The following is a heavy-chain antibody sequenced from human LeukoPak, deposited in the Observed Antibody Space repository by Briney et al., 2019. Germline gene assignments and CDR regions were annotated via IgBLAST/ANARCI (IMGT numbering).Heavy chain of an antibody. CDR3: AKDIAAYSSSQTFDY. D-gene: IGHD6-6*01. J-gene: IGHJ4*02. CDR2: ISWNSGSI. CDR1: GFTFDDYA. Sequence: PGRSLRLSCAASGFTFDDYAMHWVRQAPGKGLEWVSGISWNSGSIVYADSVKGRFTISRDNAKNSLYLQMNSLRAEDMALYYCAKDIAAYSSSQTFDYWGQGTLVTVSS. V-gene: IGHV3-9*03.